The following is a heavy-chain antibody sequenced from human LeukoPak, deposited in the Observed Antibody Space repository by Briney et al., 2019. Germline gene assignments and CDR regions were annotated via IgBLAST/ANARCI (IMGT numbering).Heavy chain of an antibody. Sequence: KVSCKVSGYTFTDYYMHWVQQAPGKGLEWMGLVDPEDGETIYAEKFQGRVTITADTSTDTAYMELSSLRSEDTAVYYCATLRPPDIVVVPAAISAPPNWFDPWGQGTLVTVSS. CDR3: ATLRPPDIVVVPAAISAPPNWFDP. D-gene: IGHD2-2*01. CDR1: GYTFTDYY. CDR2: VDPEDGET. V-gene: IGHV1-69-2*01. J-gene: IGHJ5*02.